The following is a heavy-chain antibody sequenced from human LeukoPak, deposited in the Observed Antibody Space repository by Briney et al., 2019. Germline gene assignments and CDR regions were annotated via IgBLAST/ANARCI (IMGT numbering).Heavy chain of an antibody. CDR1: GFTFSSYA. D-gene: IGHD3-22*01. CDR2: ISGSGGST. CDR3: AKDYYDSSGYYYGAFFDY. Sequence: GGSLRLSCAASGFTFSSYAIGWVRQAPEKGLEWVSAISGSGGSTYYADSVKGRFTISRDNSRNTLYLQMNSLRAEDTAVYYCAKDYYDSSGYYYGAFFDYWGQGTLVTVSS. J-gene: IGHJ4*02. V-gene: IGHV3-23*01.